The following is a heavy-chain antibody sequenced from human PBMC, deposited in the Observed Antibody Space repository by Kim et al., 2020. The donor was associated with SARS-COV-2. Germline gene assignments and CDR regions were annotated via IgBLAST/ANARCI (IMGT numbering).Heavy chain of an antibody. V-gene: IGHV7-4-1*02. CDR2: TGNP. CDR3: ARARSLDY. Sequence: TGNPTYARGFTGRFVFSLDTSVSTAYLQISSLKAEDTAVYYCARARSLDYWGQGTLVTVSS. J-gene: IGHJ4*02.